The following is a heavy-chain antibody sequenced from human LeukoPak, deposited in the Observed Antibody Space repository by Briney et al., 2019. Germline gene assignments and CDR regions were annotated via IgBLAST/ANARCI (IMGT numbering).Heavy chain of an antibody. J-gene: IGHJ6*03. CDR2: IYYSGST. V-gene: IGHV4-59*11. D-gene: IGHD3-3*01. Sequence: SETLSLTCTVSGGSTSSHYWSWIRQPPGKGLEWIGYIYYSGSTNYNPSLKSRVTISVDTSKNQFSLKLSSVTAADTAVYYCATSSSVLRFLGYMDVWGKGTTVTVSS. CDR1: GGSTSSHY. CDR3: ATSSSVLRFLGYMDV.